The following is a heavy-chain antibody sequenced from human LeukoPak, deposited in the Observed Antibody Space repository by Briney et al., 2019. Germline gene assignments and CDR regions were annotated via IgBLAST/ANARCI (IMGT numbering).Heavy chain of an antibody. J-gene: IGHJ4*02. CDR3: ARPLSGGYTRGFDY. D-gene: IGHD2-15*01. CDR2: IYPRDSST. Sequence: GESLKISCKGSGYSFATYWIAWVRQMPGKGLEWMGIIYPRDSSTLYSPSFQGQVTMSVDKSINTAYLQWSSLKASDTAIYYCARPLSGGYTRGFDYRGQGTLVTVSS. CDR1: GYSFATYW. V-gene: IGHV5-51*01.